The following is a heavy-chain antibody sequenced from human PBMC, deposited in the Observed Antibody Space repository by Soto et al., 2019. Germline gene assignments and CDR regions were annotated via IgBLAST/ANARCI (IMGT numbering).Heavy chain of an antibody. CDR3: ASGPPSYGSSGYYYTFDY. V-gene: IGHV4-30-4*01. Sequence: SETLSLTCTVSGGSISSSDYYWSWIRQPPGKGLEWIGYIYYSGSTYYNPSLKSRVTISVDPSKNQFSLKLSSVTAADTAVYYCASGPPSYGSSGYYYTFDYWGQGTLVTVSS. CDR1: GGSISSSDYY. D-gene: IGHD3-22*01. J-gene: IGHJ4*02. CDR2: IYYSGST.